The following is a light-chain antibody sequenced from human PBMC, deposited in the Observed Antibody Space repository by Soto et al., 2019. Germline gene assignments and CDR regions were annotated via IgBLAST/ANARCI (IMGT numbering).Light chain of an antibody. V-gene: IGKV1-5*03. Sequence: DIQMTQSPSTLSGSVGDRVTITCRASQTISSWLAWYQQEPGKAPKLLIYKASSLESGVPSRFSGSGSGTEFTLTISSLQPDDFATYYCQHYNSYGTFGQGTKVDIK. CDR2: KAS. J-gene: IGKJ1*01. CDR3: QHYNSYGT. CDR1: QTISSW.